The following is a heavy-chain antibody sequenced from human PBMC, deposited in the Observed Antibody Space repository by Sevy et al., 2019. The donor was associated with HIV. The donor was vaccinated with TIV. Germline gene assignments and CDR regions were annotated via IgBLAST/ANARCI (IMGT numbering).Heavy chain of an antibody. V-gene: IGHV4-34*01. CDR1: GGSFSGYY. CDR2: INHSGST. J-gene: IGHJ6*02. D-gene: IGHD6-13*01. Sequence: SETLSLTCAVYGGSFSGYYWSWIRQPPGKGLEWIGEINHSGSTNYNPSLKSRVTISVDTSKNQFSLKLSSVTAAETAVYYCARGGGKAAAGTVEYYYYYGMDVWGQGTTVTVSS. CDR3: ARGGGKAAAGTVEYYYYYGMDV.